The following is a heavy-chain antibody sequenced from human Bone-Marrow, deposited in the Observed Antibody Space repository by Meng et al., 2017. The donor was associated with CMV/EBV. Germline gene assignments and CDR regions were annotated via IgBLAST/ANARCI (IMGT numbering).Heavy chain of an antibody. V-gene: IGHV3-72*01. CDR3: ARELSGSYYY. Sequence: SCAVSGFSLSDAYMDWVRQAPGKGLEWVGRSRNKANRYTTEYAASVKGRFTISRDDSKNSLYLQMNSLKTEDTAVYYCARELSGSYYYWGQGTLVTVSS. CDR2: SRNKANRYTT. D-gene: IGHD1-26*01. CDR1: GFSLSDAY. J-gene: IGHJ4*02.